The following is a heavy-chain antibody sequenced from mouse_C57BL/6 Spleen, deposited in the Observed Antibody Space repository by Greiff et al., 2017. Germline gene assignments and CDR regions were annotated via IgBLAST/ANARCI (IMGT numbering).Heavy chain of an antibody. V-gene: IGHV1-15*01. Sequence: VQLQQSGAELVRPGASVTLSCKASGYTFTDYEMHWVKQTPVHGLEWIGAIDPETGGTAYNQKFKGKAILTADKSSSTAYMELRSLTSEDSAVYYCTSEAYYFDYWGQGTTLTVSS. CDR1: GYTFTDYE. CDR2: IDPETGGT. CDR3: TSEAYYFDY. J-gene: IGHJ2*01.